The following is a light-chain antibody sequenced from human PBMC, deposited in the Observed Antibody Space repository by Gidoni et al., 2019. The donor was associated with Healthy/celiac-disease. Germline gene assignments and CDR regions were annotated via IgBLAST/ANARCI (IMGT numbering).Light chain of an antibody. Sequence: EIVLTQSPATLSLSPGERATLSCRASQSVSSYLAWYQQKPGQAPRLLIYGASNRATGIPARFSGSGSGTDFTLTISSLEPEDFAVYYCHQRSNWPTFXQXTKLEIK. V-gene: IGKV3-11*01. CDR1: QSVSSY. CDR2: GAS. CDR3: HQRSNWPT. J-gene: IGKJ2*01.